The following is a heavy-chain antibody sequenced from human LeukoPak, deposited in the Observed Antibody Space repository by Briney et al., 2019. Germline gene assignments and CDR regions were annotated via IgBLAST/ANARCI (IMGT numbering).Heavy chain of an antibody. J-gene: IGHJ3*02. D-gene: IGHD3-10*01. CDR2: ISWNSGSI. CDR1: GFTFDDYA. CDR3: AKDMMAYYGSGSYYKGAFDI. V-gene: IGHV3-9*01. Sequence: GRSLRLSCAASGFTFDDYAMHWVRQAPGKGLEWVSGISWNSGSIGYADSVKGRFTISRDNAKNSLYLQMNSLRAEDTALYYCAKDMMAYYGSGSYYKGAFDIWGQGTMVTVSS.